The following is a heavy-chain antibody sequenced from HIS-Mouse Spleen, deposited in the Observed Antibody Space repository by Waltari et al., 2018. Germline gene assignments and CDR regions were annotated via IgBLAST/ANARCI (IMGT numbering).Heavy chain of an antibody. J-gene: IGHJ2*01. CDR1: RRSSCRSSYY. D-gene: IGHD6-13*01. CDR2: IEYSAGT. Sequence: LQLQASGPGLVKPSETLSLPFTVSRRSSCRSSYYWGWIRQPPGKGPQCIGGIEYSAGTNAYPSLHSRVAISLGTPKNQFSLERGPVTAADTAVYYWARESPYGSSRYDWYFDLWGRGTLATVSS. V-gene: IGHV4-39*07. CDR3: ARESPYGSSRYDWYFDL.